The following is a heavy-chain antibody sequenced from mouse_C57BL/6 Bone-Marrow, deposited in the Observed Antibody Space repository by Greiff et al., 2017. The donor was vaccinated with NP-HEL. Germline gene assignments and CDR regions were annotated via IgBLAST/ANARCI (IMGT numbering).Heavy chain of an antibody. V-gene: IGHV6-3*01. Sequence: EVKVEESGGGLVQPGGSMKLSCVASGFTFSNYWMNWVRQSPEKGLEWVAQIRLKSDNYATHYALSVKGRFTISRDDSKSSVYLHMLTSRAGDTRIYYCTDEIHAMDYWGQGTTVTVSS. CDR2: IRLKSDNYAT. J-gene: IGHJ4*01. CDR1: GFTFSNYW. CDR3: TDEIHAMDY.